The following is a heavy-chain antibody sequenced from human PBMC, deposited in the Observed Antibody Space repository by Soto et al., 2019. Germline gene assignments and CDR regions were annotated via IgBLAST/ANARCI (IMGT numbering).Heavy chain of an antibody. CDR1: GFTFSNAW. CDR2: IKSKTDGGTT. D-gene: IGHD6-13*01. J-gene: IGHJ6*03. V-gene: IGHV3-15*01. CDR3: TTVIAAAGLFSYYFMDF. Sequence: GGSLRLSCAASGFTFSNAWMSWVRQAPGKGLEWVGRIKSKTDGGTTDYAAPVKGRFTISRDDSKNTLYLQMNSLKTEDTAVYYCTTVIAAAGLFSYYFMDFWGKGTTVTVSS.